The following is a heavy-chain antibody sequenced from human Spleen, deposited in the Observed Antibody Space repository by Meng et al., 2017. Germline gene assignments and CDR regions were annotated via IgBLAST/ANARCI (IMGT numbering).Heavy chain of an antibody. D-gene: IGHD3/OR15-3a*01. V-gene: IGHV3-74*01. CDR3: ARSLGLTAIDL. J-gene: IGHJ5*02. CDR2: VNGDGSRT. CDR1: GFTFSSYW. Sequence: VELEEAGGGLAQPGGSLRLSCAASGFTFSSYWMHWARQAPGKGLVWVARVNGDGSRTNYADSVKGRFTISRDNAKNTVYLQMNSLRAEDTAVYYCARSLGLTAIDLWGQGTLVTASS.